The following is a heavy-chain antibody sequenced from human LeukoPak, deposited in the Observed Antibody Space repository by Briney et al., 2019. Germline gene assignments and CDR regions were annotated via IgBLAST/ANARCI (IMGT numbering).Heavy chain of an antibody. V-gene: IGHV3-21*01. J-gene: IGHJ4*02. CDR1: GFTFSSYS. CDR3: ARDPAARRSSGYYSEQD. Sequence: PGGSLRLSCAASGFTFSSYSMNWVRQAPGKGLEWVSSISSSSSYIYYADSVKGRFTISRDNAKNSLYLRMNSLRAEDTAVYYCARDPAARRSSGYYSEQDWGQGTLVTVSS. D-gene: IGHD3-22*01. CDR2: ISSSSSYI.